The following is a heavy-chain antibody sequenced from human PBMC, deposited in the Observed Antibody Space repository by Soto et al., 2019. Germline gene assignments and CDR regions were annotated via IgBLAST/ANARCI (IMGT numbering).Heavy chain of an antibody. CDR1: GFTFSSYA. V-gene: IGHV3-30-3*01. CDR3: ARESDYGMDV. CDR2: ISYDGSNK. Sequence: GGSLRLSCAASGFTFSSYAMHWVRQAPGKGLEWVAVISYDGSNKYYADSVKGRFTISRDNSKNTLYLQMNSLRAEDTAAYYCARESDYGMDVWGQGTTVTVSS. J-gene: IGHJ6*02.